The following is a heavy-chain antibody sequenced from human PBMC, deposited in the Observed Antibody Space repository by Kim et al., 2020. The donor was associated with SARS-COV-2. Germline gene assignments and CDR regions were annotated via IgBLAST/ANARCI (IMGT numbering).Heavy chain of an antibody. CDR3: ASGRSGSWPHYYYYYYGMDV. Sequence: SETLSLTCAVYGGSFSGYYWSWIRQPPGKGLEWIGEINHSGSTNYNPSLKSRVTISVDTSKNQFSLKLSSVTAADTAVYYCASGRSGSWPHYYYYYYGMDVWGQGTTVTVSS. V-gene: IGHV4-34*01. J-gene: IGHJ6*02. CDR1: GGSFSGYY. CDR2: INHSGST. D-gene: IGHD6-13*01.